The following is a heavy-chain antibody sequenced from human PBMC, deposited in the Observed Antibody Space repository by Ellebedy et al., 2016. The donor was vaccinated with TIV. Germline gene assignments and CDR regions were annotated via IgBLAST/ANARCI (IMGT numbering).Heavy chain of an antibody. Sequence: GGSLRLSCAASGFTFSTYAMSWVRQAPGKGLEWVATVSDSGITTYYADSVKGRFTISRDNSKDTVYLQMNSPRVEDTAMYYRAKSLSTLTRGYFDYWGQGAQVSVSS. CDR2: VSDSGITT. CDR1: GFTFSTYA. J-gene: IGHJ4*02. D-gene: IGHD4-17*01. V-gene: IGHV3-23*01. CDR3: AKSLSTLTRGYFDY.